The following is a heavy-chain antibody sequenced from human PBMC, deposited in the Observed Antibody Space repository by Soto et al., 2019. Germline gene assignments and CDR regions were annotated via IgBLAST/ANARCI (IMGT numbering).Heavy chain of an antibody. J-gene: IGHJ4*02. Sequence: QVHLQESGPGQVKPSETLSLICTVSGGSVTSDNFYWSWIRQPPGRGLELIGYIYYTGSTSYNPSLKSRVTISIDTSRNQFSLKLSSVTAADTAVYYCAREFSNSPEAFDSWGQGSLVTVSS. CDR3: AREFSNSPEAFDS. CDR1: GGSVTSDNFY. D-gene: IGHD6-6*01. CDR2: IYYTGST. V-gene: IGHV4-61*01.